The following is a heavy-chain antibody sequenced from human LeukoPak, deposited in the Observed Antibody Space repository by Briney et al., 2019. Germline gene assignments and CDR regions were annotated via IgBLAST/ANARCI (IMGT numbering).Heavy chain of an antibody. J-gene: IGHJ4*02. D-gene: IGHD6-19*01. Sequence: ASETLSLTCTVSGGSISSGDYYWSWIRQPPGKGLEWIGYIYYSGNTNYNPSLKSRVTISVDTSKNQFSLKLSSVTAADTAVYYCARHRLVVAATGLFDYWGQGTPVTVSS. V-gene: IGHV4-61*08. CDR1: GGSISSGDYY. CDR2: IYYSGNT. CDR3: ARHRLVVAATGLFDY.